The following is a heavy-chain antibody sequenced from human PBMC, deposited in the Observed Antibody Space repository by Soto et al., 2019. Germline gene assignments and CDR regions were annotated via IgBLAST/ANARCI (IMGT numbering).Heavy chain of an antibody. D-gene: IGHD5-12*01. J-gene: IGHJ5*02. CDR2: IRTYSGDT. CDR3: ARHHGPTTSENWFDP. V-gene: IGHV1-18*01. Sequence: QVNLLQSGVEVKPLGASLKVSGRASVYTFSTKVISWVGQAPGQGLEWMGGIRTYSGDTKYAQKFQGRVTMTTDTSTTTAYLELRSLRSDDTAVYYCARHHGPTTSENWFDPWGQGTLVTVSS. CDR1: VYTFSTKV.